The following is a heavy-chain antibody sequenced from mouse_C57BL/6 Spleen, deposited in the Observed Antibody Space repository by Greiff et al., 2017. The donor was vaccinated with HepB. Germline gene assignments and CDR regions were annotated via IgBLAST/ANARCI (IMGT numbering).Heavy chain of an antibody. CDR2: IYPGSGNT. CDR3: ARREGVTGDWFAY. CDR1: GYTFTDYY. D-gene: IGHD2-2*01. J-gene: IGHJ3*01. Sequence: VQLQQSGAELVRPGASVKLSCKASGYTFTDYYINWVKQRPGQGLEWIARIYPGSGNTYYNEKFKGKATLTAEKSSSTAYMQLSSLTSEDSAVYFCARREGVTGDWFAYWGQGTLVTVSA. V-gene: IGHV1-76*01.